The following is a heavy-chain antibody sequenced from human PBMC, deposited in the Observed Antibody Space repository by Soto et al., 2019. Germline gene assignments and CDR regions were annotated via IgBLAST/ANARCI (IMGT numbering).Heavy chain of an antibody. V-gene: IGHV3-7*02. Sequence: EVRLVESGGGLVQPGGSLRLSCGASGFTFSSRWMTWVRQGPGKGLEWVANIHEAKNAEDYVDSVKGRFTISRDNAKNALYLQMNSLRDEDTAVYYCATHDGPAAAGLVLDFWGQGALVIVSS. CDR3: ATHDGPAAAGLVLDF. J-gene: IGHJ4*02. CDR2: IHEAKNAE. CDR1: GFTFSSRW. D-gene: IGHD6-25*01.